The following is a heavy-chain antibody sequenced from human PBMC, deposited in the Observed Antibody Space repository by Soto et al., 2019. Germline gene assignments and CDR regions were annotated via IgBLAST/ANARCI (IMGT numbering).Heavy chain of an antibody. Sequence: QVQLVQSGAEVKKPGASVKVSCKASGYTFTSYGISWVRQAPGQGLEWMGWISAYNGNTNYAQKLQGRVTMTTDTSTSTAYMGLRSLRSDDTAVYYCARGETYYDILTGYYSRYYCMDVWGKGTTVTVSS. J-gene: IGHJ6*03. CDR2: ISAYNGNT. D-gene: IGHD3-9*01. V-gene: IGHV1-18*01. CDR3: ARGETYYDILTGYYSRYYCMDV. CDR1: GYTFTSYG.